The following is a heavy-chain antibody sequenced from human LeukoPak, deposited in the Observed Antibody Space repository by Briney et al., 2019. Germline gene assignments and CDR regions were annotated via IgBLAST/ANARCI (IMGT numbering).Heavy chain of an antibody. CDR3: ARGRLRVRGVTGIFDY. CDR1: GYTFTSYY. V-gene: IGHV1-46*01. J-gene: IGHJ4*02. Sequence: GASVKVSCKASGYTFTSYYMHWVRQAPGQGLEWMGIINPSGGSTSYAQKFQGRVTMTRDTSTSTVYMELSSLRSEDTAVYYCARGRLRVRGVTGIFDYWGQGTLVTVPS. D-gene: IGHD3-10*01. CDR2: INPSGGST.